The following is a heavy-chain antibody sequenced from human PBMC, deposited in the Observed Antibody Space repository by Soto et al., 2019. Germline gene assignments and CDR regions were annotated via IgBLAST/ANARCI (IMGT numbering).Heavy chain of an antibody. CDR3: AKGERWLQSPLDY. D-gene: IGHD5-12*01. J-gene: IGHJ4*02. CDR2: ISGSGGST. V-gene: IGHV3-23*01. Sequence: GGSLRLSCAASGFTFSSYAMSWVRQAPGKGLEWVSAISGSGGSTYYADSVKGRFTTSRDNSKNTLYLQMNSLRAEDTAVYYCAKGERWLQSPLDYWGQGTLVTVSS. CDR1: GFTFSSYA.